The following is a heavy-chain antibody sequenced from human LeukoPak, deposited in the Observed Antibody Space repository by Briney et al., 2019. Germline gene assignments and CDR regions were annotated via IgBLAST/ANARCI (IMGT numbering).Heavy chain of an antibody. CDR2: INAGNGNT. Sequence: GASVKVSCKASGYTFTSYAMHWVRQAPGQRLEWMGWINAGNGNTKYSQKFQGRVTITRDTSASTAYMELSSLRSEDTAVYYCARDQVSSTTYSSGYYHGYYYYYGMDVWGQGTTVTVSS. J-gene: IGHJ6*02. D-gene: IGHD3-22*01. CDR3: ARDQVSSTTYSSGYYHGYYYYYGMDV. V-gene: IGHV1-3*01. CDR1: GYTFTSYA.